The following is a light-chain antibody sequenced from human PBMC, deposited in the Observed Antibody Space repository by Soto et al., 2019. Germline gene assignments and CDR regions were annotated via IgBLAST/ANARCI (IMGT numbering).Light chain of an antibody. CDR3: SSYTTSSTGV. Sequence: QSALTQPASVSGSPGQSITISCTGTSSDVGGYNYVSWFQQHPGKAPKLMIYDVSSRPSGVSNRFSGSKSGNTASLTISGLPAEDEADYYCSSYTTSSTGVFGGGTKLTVL. J-gene: IGLJ3*02. V-gene: IGLV2-14*03. CDR2: DVS. CDR1: SSDVGGYNY.